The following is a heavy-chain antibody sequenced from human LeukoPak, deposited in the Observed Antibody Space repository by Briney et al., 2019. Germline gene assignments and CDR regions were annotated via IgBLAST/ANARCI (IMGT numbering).Heavy chain of an antibody. D-gene: IGHD3-22*01. J-gene: IGHJ4*02. CDR2: INHSGST. CDR3: ARVPLNYDSSGYYYVDY. CDR1: GGSFSGYY. Sequence: SETLSLTCAVYGGSFSGYYWSWIRQPPGKGLEWIGEINHSGSTNYNPSLKSRVTISVDTSKNQFSLKLSSVTAADTAVYYCARVPLNYDSSGYYYVDYWGQGTLVTVSS. V-gene: IGHV4-34*09.